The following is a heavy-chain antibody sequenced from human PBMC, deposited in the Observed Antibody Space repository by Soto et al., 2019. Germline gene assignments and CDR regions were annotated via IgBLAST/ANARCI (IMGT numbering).Heavy chain of an antibody. V-gene: IGHV3-30-3*01. J-gene: IGHJ6*02. CDR3: AREYCSGGSCYEGHYYGMDV. CDR2: ISYDGSNK. D-gene: IGHD2-15*01. Sequence: GGSLRLSCAASGFTFSNHAMHLVRQAQGKGLEWVAVISYDGSNKYYADSVKGRFTISRDNSKNTLYLQMSSLRAEDTAVYYCAREYCSGGSCYEGHYYGMDVWGQGTTVTVSS. CDR1: GFTFSNHA.